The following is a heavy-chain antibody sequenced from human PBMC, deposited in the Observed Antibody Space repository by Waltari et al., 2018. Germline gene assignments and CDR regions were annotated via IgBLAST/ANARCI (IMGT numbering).Heavy chain of an antibody. Sequence: QVQLVQSGAEVKKPGASVKVSCKASGYTFTSYAMHWVRQAPGQRLGWMGWINAGNGNTKYSQKFQGRVTIARDTSASTAYMELSSLRSEDTAVYYCARDHPGIYYYYGMDVWGQGTTVTVSS. J-gene: IGHJ6*02. V-gene: IGHV1-3*01. CDR1: GYTFTSYA. CDR2: INAGNGNT. CDR3: ARDHPGIYYYYGMDV.